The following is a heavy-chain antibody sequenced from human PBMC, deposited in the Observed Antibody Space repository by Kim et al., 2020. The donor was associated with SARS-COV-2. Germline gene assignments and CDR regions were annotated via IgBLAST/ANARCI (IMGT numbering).Heavy chain of an antibody. V-gene: IGHV4-39*07. CDR2: IYYSGST. CDR3: ARDYEGGGLLWFGELYFYWFDP. D-gene: IGHD3-10*01. CDR1: GGSISSSSYY. Sequence: SETLSLTCTVSGGSISSSSYYWGWIRQPPGKGLEWIGSIYYSGSTYYNPSLKSRVTISVDTSKNQFSLKLSSVTAADTAVYYCARDYEGGGLLWFGELYFYWFDPWGQGTLVTVSS. J-gene: IGHJ5*02.